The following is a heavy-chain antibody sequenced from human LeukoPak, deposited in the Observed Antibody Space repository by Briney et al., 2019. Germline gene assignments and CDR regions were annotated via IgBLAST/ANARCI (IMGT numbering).Heavy chain of an antibody. CDR1: GYTFTGYY. CDR3: ARSPGVVVTASDNWFDP. J-gene: IGHJ5*02. Sequence: ASVKVSCKASGYTFTGYYMHWVRQAPGQGLEWMGWINPNSGGTNYAQKLQGRVTMTTDTSTSTAYMELRSLRSDDTAVYYCARSPGVVVTASDNWFDPWGQGTLVTVSS. V-gene: IGHV1-2*02. D-gene: IGHD2-21*02. CDR2: INPNSGGT.